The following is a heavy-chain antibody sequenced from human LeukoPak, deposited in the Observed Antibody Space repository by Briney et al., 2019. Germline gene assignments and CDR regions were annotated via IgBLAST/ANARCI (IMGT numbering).Heavy chain of an antibody. J-gene: IGHJ4*02. CDR2: IYPRYCNT. CDR3: ERDQEGFDY. CDR1: GYTFTRNY. V-gene: IGHV1-46*01. Sequence: VASVRVSCRSSGYTFTRNYIHWVRRAPAQGLECMGMIYPRYCNTSYTQKFQGRVTVTRDTSTRTVHMELHALRSEHTAVFYCERDQEGFDYWGQGTLVTVSS.